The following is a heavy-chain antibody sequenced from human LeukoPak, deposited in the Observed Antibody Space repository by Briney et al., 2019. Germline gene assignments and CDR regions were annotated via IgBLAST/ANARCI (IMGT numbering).Heavy chain of an antibody. V-gene: IGHV3-53*01. CDR2: IYSDGTT. Sequence: GGSLRLSCAASGFTVSSNFMSWVRQAPGKGLEWVTVIYSDGTTYFADSVKGRFTISRDNSRNTLYLHMNSLRVEDTAVYYCARDYPSFDYWGQGTLVTVSS. CDR1: GFTVSSNF. CDR3: ARDYPSFDY. J-gene: IGHJ4*02.